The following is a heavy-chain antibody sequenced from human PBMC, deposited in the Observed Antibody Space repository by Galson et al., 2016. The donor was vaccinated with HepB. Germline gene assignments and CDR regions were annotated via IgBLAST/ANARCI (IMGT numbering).Heavy chain of an antibody. D-gene: IGHD3-16*01. CDR2: TYYRSKWYN. CDR1: GDSVSSSSAG. J-gene: IGHJ3*02. CDR3: ARGGGAIDI. Sequence: CAISGDSVSSSSAGWSWVRQSPSRGLEWLGRTYYRSKWYNDYALSVKSRITITPDSSKNHLPLQLNPVTPEDTAVYYCARGGGAIDIWGQGIMVTVSS. V-gene: IGHV6-1*01.